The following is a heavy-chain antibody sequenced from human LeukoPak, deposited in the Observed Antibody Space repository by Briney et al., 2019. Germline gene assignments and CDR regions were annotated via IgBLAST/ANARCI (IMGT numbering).Heavy chain of an antibody. CDR3: ASPFYDFWSGAFDI. Sequence: KPSETLSLTCTVSGGSISSSSYYWGWIRQPPGKGLEWIGSIYYSGSTYYNPSLKSRVTISVDTSKNQFSLKLGSVTAADTAVYYCASPFYDFWSGAFDIWGQGTMVTVSS. CDR1: GGSISSSSYY. CDR2: IYYSGST. D-gene: IGHD3-3*01. V-gene: IGHV4-39*01. J-gene: IGHJ3*02.